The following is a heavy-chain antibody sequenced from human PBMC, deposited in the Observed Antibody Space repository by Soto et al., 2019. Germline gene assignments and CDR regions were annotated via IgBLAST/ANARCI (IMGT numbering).Heavy chain of an antibody. J-gene: IGHJ4*02. V-gene: IGHV3-23*01. CDR3: AKDQGSSWYEIDY. CDR2: ISGSGGST. Sequence: EVQLLESGGGLVQPGGSLRLSCAASGFTFSNYAVTWVRQAPGKGLEWVSTISGSGGSTYYADSVTGRFTISRDNSKNTLYLQMNSLRAEDTAVYYGAKDQGSSWYEIDYWGQGTLVTVSS. D-gene: IGHD6-13*01. CDR1: GFTFSNYA.